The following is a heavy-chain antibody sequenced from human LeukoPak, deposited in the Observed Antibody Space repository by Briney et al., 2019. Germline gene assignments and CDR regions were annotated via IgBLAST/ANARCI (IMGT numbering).Heavy chain of an antibody. D-gene: IGHD2-15*01. V-gene: IGHV1-2*02. CDR2: INPNSGGT. CDR3: ARVKEWRQLAFDY. J-gene: IGHJ4*02. Sequence: ASVKVSCKASGYTFTGYYMHWVRQAPGQGLEWMGWINPNSGGTNYAQKFQGRVTMTRDTSISTAYMELSRLRSDDTAVYYCARVKEWRQLAFDYWGQGTLVTVSS. CDR1: GYTFTGYY.